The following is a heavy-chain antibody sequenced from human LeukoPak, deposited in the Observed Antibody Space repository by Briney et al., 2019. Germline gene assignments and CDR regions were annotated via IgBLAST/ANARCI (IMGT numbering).Heavy chain of an antibody. V-gene: IGHV3-13*01. CDR2: IGTVGKT. D-gene: IGHD5/OR15-5a*01. J-gene: IGHJ3*02. Sequence: GGSLRLSCVAFGFGLSNYDIHWVRQATGEGLEWVSAIGTVGKTYYAGSVKGRFSISRESAEKSVYLQMNSLTAGDTAVYYCARKGTSVNGAFDIWGQGTMVTVSS. CDR1: GFGLSNYD. CDR3: ARKGTSVNGAFDI.